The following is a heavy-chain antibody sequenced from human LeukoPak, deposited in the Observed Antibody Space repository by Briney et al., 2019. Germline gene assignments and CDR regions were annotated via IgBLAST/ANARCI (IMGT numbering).Heavy chain of an antibody. D-gene: IGHD5-12*01. J-gene: IGHJ6*03. CDR3: ARGSRSGYDWPLENYYYMDV. Sequence: ASVKVSCKASGGTFSSYAISWVRQAPGQGLEWMGGIIPIFGTANYAQKFQGRVTITTDESTSTAYMELSSLRSEDTAVYYCARGSRSGYDWPLENYYYMDVWGKGTTVTVSS. CDR2: IIPIFGTA. CDR1: GGTFSSYA. V-gene: IGHV1-69*05.